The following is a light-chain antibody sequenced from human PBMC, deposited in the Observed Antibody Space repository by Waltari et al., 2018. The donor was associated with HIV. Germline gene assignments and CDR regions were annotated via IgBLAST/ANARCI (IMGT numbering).Light chain of an antibody. Sequence: QSALTQPRSMSGSPGQSVTISCTGTSSDVGGYNYVSWYQQHPGKAPKLMIFDVNMWPAGVPDRFSGSKSGNTACLSISALQGEDEADYYSCLYADKYTWVFGGGTMLAVL. V-gene: IGLV2-11*01. CDR3: CLYADKYTWV. CDR1: SSDVGGYNY. CDR2: DVN. J-gene: IGLJ3*02.